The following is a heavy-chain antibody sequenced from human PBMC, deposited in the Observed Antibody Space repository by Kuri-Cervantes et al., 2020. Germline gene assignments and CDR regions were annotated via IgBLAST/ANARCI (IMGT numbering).Heavy chain of an antibody. CDR1: GFTFSSYD. J-gene: IGHJ3*02. CDR2: IGTAGDT. CDR3: ARDQRATGAFDI. V-gene: IGHV3-13*01. Sequence: GGSLRLPCAASGFTFSSYDMHWVRQATGKGREWVSAIGTAGDTYYPGSVKGRFTISRDNSKNTLYLQLNSLRAEDTAMYYCARDQRATGAFDIWGQGTMVTVSS. D-gene: IGHD6-25*01.